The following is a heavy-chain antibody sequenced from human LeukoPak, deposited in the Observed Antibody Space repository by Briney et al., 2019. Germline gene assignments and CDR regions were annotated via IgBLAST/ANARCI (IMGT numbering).Heavy chain of an antibody. J-gene: IGHJ4*02. CDR1: GDSVSSDTAV. CDR2: TYYRSKWYN. D-gene: IGHD3-16*01. CDR3: ARGRHGDYVSLFEY. V-gene: IGHV6-1*01. Sequence: SQTLSLTCAISGDSVSSDTAVWNWIRQSPSRGLERLGRTYYRSKWYNDSAGSVKSRITINPDTSRNQFSLQLNSVTPEDTAVYFCARGRHGDYVSLFEYWGQGTLVTVSS.